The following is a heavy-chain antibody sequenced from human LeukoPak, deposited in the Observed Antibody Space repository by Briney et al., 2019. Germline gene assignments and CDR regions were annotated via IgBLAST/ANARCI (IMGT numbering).Heavy chain of an antibody. J-gene: IGHJ3*02. D-gene: IGHD2-2*02. CDR2: IYSGGST. V-gene: IGHV3-53*01. CDR1: GFTVSNNY. CDR3: ARNPSTSCYNAFHI. Sequence: GGSLRLSCAASGFTVSNNYMNWVRQAPWKGLEWVSLIYSGGSTYYADSVKGRFTISRDNSKNTLYLQMNSLRAEDTAVYYCARNPSTSCYNAFHIWGQGTMFTVSS.